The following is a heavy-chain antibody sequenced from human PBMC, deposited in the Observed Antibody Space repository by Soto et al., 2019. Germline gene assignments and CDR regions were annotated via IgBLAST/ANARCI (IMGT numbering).Heavy chain of an antibody. CDR1: GFTFSNAW. Sequence: GGSLRLSCAASGFTFSNAWMSWVRQAPGKGLEWVGRIKSKTDGGTTDYAAPVKGRFTISRDDSKNTLYLQMNSLKTEDTAVYYCTTEPLIVGATPIDYWGQGTLVTVSS. CDR3: TTEPLIVGATPIDY. V-gene: IGHV3-15*01. J-gene: IGHJ4*02. D-gene: IGHD1-26*01. CDR2: IKSKTDGGTT.